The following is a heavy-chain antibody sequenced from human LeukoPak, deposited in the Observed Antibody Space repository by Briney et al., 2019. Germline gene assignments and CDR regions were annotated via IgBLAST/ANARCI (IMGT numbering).Heavy chain of an antibody. Sequence: PSETLSLTCAVYGGSFSGYYWSWIRQPPGKGLEWVSSISSSSSYIYYADSVKGRFTISRDNAKNSLLLQMNSLRAEDTAIYYCARSSREAMYAYGGVFDYWGQGTLVTVSS. V-gene: IGHV3-21*01. CDR3: ARSSREAMYAYGGVFDY. J-gene: IGHJ4*02. CDR2: ISSSSSYI. CDR1: GGSFSGYY. D-gene: IGHD4-23*01.